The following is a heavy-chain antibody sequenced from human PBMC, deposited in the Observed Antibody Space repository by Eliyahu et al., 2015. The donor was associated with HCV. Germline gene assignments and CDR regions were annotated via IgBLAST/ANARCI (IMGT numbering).Heavy chain of an antibody. D-gene: IGHD6-19*01. CDR2: IYSGGST. Sequence: EVQLVESGGGLVQPGGSXRLSCAASGFXVXNNYMSWVRQAPGKGLEWVSVIYSGGSTYYADSVKGRFTISRDNSKNTLYLQMNSLRAEDTAVYYCALGRKYSSGWYYFDYWGQGTQVTVSS. V-gene: IGHV3-66*02. CDR3: ALGRKYSSGWYYFDY. CDR1: GFXVXNNY. J-gene: IGHJ4*02.